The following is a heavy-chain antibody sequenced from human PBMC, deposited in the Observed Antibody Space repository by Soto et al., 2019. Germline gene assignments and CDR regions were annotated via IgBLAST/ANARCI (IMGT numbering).Heavy chain of an antibody. CDR1: GFTFRSYG. V-gene: IGHV3-33*01. J-gene: IGHJ4*02. Sequence: PGGPLRLSCAGSGFTFRSYGMHWVRQAPGKGLEWVAAIWYDGSNKYYADSVKGRFTISRDNSKNTLYLQMNSLRAEDTAVYYCAREGYCSSTSCYVFDYWGQGTLVTVSS. CDR3: AREGYCSSTSCYVFDY. D-gene: IGHD2-2*01. CDR2: IWYDGSNK.